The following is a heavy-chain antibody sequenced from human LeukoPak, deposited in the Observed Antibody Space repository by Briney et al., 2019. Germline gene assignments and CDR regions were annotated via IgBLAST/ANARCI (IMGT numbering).Heavy chain of an antibody. Sequence: PSETLSLTCTVSGGSVSSGDYYWGWIRQPPGKGLEWIGEIYHHGATNYNPSLKSRVTLSVDKSKNQFSLELSSVTAADTAVYYCARGPSVAAHLDYWGQGTLVTVSS. D-gene: IGHD5-12*01. CDR3: ARGPSVAAHLDY. CDR2: IYHHGAT. V-gene: IGHV4-39*07. CDR1: GGSVSSGDYY. J-gene: IGHJ4*02.